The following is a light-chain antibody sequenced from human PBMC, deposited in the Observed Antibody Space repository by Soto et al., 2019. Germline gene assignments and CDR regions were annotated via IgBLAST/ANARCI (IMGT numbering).Light chain of an antibody. CDR2: GAS. J-gene: IGKJ1*01. CDR1: QSVSTNQ. Sequence: EIVLTQSPGTLSLSPGERATLSCRASQSVSTNQLAWYQQKPGQAPRLLIYGASSRATGIADRFSGSGSGTDFTLTISRLEPEDFAVYYCQQYGSSPWTFGQGTKVDIK. V-gene: IGKV3-20*01. CDR3: QQYGSSPWT.